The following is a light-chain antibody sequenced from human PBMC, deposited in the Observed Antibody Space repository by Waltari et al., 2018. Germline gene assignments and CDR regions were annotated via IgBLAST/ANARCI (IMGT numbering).Light chain of an antibody. V-gene: IGLV3-1*01. CDR1: RLGDKY. Sequence: SYELTQPPSVSVSPGQTASITCSGHRLGDKYVSWYQHKPGQSPVLVIYHDNRRPSGIPGRFSGSNSGNTATLTISGTQAMDEADFYCQAWDTSTTAAVFGGGTKLTVL. J-gene: IGLJ3*02. CDR2: HDN. CDR3: QAWDTSTTAAV.